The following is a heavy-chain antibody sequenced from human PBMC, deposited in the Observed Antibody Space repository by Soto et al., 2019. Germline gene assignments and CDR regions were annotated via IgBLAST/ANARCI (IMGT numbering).Heavy chain of an antibody. Sequence: EVQLVESGGGLVQPGGSLRLSCAASGFTFRNHWMHWVRQGPGKGLVWVSYINNDGSGTTYADSVNGRFTISRDNAENTIYLQMNSLRVEDTAVYYCTRDAALSFDYWGQGALVTVSS. J-gene: IGHJ4*02. CDR3: TRDAALSFDY. CDR1: GFTFRNHW. CDR2: INNDGSGT. V-gene: IGHV3-74*01.